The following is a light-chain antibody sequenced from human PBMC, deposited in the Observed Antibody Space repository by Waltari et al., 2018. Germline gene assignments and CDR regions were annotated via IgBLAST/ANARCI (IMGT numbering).Light chain of an antibody. Sequence: ESVLTQSPGTLSLSPGERATLSCRASQSISSYLAWYQQKPGQAPRLLIYGGSSRATGIPDRFSGSGSGTDFTLTNSRLEPEDFAVYYCQQYGSSPLSFGGGTKVEIK. CDR3: QQYGSSPLS. CDR1: QSISSY. J-gene: IGKJ4*01. CDR2: GGS. V-gene: IGKV3-20*01.